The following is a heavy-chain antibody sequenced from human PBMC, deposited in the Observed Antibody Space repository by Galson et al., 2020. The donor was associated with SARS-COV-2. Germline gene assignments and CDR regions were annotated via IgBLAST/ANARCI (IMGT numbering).Heavy chain of an antibody. CDR3: ARGDQPYKAFDI. D-gene: IGHD1-20*01. CDR1: GYRFTSYW. Sequence: ESLKISCKGAGYRFTSYWHGRVRQMPRKGLEWMGIIYPGDSDTRYSPSFQGQVTLSADKSISTAYLQWSSLKAADTAMYYCARGDQPYKAFDIWGQGTRVTVSS. CDR2: IYPGDSDT. V-gene: IGHV5-51*01. J-gene: IGHJ3*02.